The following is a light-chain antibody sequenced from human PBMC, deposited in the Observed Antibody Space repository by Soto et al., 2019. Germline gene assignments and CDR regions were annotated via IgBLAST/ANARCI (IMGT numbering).Light chain of an antibody. Sequence: QSALTQPASVSGSPGQSITISCTGTSSDVGRHNYVSWYQRYPGKAPKLMLYEVSSRPSGVSNRFSGSKSGNTASLTISGLQAEDEADYYCCSYARGSRAFGGGTKLTVL. V-gene: IGLV2-14*01. J-gene: IGLJ3*02. CDR1: SSDVGRHNY. CDR3: CSYARGSRA. CDR2: EVS.